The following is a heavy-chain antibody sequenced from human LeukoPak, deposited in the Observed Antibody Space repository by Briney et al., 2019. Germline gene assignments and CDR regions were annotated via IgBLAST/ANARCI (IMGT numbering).Heavy chain of an antibody. CDR2: INHSGST. Sequence: PSETLSLTCAVYGGSFSGYYWSWIRQPPGKGLEWIGEINHSGSTNYSPSLKSRVTISVDTSKNQFSLKLSSVTAADTAVYYCAREPTYYYDSSGSDYWGQGTLVTVSS. J-gene: IGHJ4*02. D-gene: IGHD3-22*01. CDR1: GGSFSGYY. CDR3: AREPTYYYDSSGSDY. V-gene: IGHV4-34*01.